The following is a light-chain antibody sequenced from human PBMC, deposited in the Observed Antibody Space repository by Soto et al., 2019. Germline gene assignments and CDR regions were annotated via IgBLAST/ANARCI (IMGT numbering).Light chain of an antibody. CDR2: EVS. Sequence: QSALTQPASVSGSPGQSITISCTGTSSDIGAYDYVSWYQQHPGGAPKLLIYEVSSRPSGVSSRFSGSKSGNTASLTISGLQADDESDYYCSSSSDSSARDYVFGGGTKLTVL. J-gene: IGLJ1*01. V-gene: IGLV2-14*01. CDR1: SSDIGAYDY. CDR3: SSSSDSSARDYV.